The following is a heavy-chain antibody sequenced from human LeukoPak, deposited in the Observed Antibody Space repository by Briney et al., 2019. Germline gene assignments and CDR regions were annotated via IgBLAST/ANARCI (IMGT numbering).Heavy chain of an antibody. CDR2: ISYDGSNK. J-gene: IGHJ6*03. D-gene: IGHD6-19*01. V-gene: IGHV3-30*04. Sequence: GGSLRLSCAASGFTFSSYAMHWVRQAPGKGLEWVAVISYDGSNKYYADSVKGRFTISRDNSKNTLYLQMNSLRAEDTALYYCARTVAGTYWYYYMDVWGKGTTVTVSS. CDR1: GFTFSSYA. CDR3: ARTVAGTYWYYYMDV.